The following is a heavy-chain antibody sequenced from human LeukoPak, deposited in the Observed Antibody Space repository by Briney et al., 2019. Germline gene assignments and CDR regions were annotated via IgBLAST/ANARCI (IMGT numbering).Heavy chain of an antibody. CDR2: INHSGST. V-gene: IGHV4-34*01. Sequence: SETLSLTCAVYGGSFSGYYWSWIRQPPGKGLEWIGEINHSGSTNYNPSLKSRVTISVDTSKNQFSLKLSSVTAADTAVYYCARGLQLWSRGFGCWGQGTLVTVSS. CDR3: ARGLQLWSRGFGC. J-gene: IGHJ4*02. CDR1: GGSFSGYY. D-gene: IGHD5-18*01.